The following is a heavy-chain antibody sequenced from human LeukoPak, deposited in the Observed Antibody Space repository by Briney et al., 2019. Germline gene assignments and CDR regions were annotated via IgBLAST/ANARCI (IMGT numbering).Heavy chain of an antibody. J-gene: IGHJ4*02. D-gene: IGHD6-19*01. CDR2: FSGSGGRT. Sequence: GGPLRLSCAASGFTFRNYAMSWVRQAPGKGLEWVSGFSGSGGRTYYADSVKGRFTISGDDSKDTLFLQMNSLRVEDTAVYYCARGHTSGWYIRLDSWGQGTLVTVSS. CDR3: ARGHTSGWYIRLDS. V-gene: IGHV3-23*01. CDR1: GFTFRNYA.